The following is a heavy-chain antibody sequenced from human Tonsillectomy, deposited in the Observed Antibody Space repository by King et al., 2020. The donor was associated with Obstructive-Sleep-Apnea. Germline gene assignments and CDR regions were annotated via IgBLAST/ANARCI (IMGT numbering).Heavy chain of an antibody. CDR1: GYTFTGYY. V-gene: IGHV1-2*02. D-gene: IGHD6-13*01. J-gene: IGHJ4*02. CDR2: SKPNSGGT. CDR3: ARDLAAAVDY. Sequence: VQLVESGAEVKKPGASVKVSCKASGYTFTGYYMHWVRQAPGQGLEWMGGSKPNSGGTNYPQNFQGRGTMTRDTSISTAYMELSSLRSDDTAVYYCARDLAAAVDYWGQGTLVTVSS.